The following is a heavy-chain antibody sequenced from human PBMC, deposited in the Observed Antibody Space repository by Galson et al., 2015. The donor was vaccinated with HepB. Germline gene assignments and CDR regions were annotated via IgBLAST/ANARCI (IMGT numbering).Heavy chain of an antibody. CDR2: LVPENGDT. V-gene: IGHV1-24*01. CDR3: ATYLGSTGFDS. CDR1: GYNLIELS. Sequence: VKVSCKVSGYNLIELSIHWVRQAPGKGLEWMGNLVPENGDTLLAQKFEGRVRMTEDTSSDTTYMELSSLRSEDTGVYFCATYLGSTGFDSWGQGTMVTVSS. J-gene: IGHJ3*01. D-gene: IGHD3-9*01.